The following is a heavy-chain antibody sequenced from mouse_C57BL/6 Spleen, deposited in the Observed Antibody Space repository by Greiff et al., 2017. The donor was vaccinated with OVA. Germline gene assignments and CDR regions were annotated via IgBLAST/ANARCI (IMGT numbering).Heavy chain of an antibody. J-gene: IGHJ3*01. Sequence: VQLQQSGAELVKPGASVKLSCTASGFNIKDYYMHWVKQRTEQGLEWIGRIDPEDGETKYAPKFQGKATITADTSSNTAYLQLSSLTSADTAVYYCAIAPSRYDYDESWFAYWGQGTLVTVSA. D-gene: IGHD2-4*01. CDR1: GFNIKDYY. V-gene: IGHV14-2*01. CDR3: AIAPSRYDYDESWFAY. CDR2: IDPEDGET.